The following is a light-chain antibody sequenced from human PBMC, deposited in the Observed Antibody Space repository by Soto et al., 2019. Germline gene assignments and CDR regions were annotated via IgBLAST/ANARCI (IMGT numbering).Light chain of an antibody. CDR2: QDT. Sequence: SYELTQPPSVSVSPGQTASITCSGDKLGDKFACWYQQKPGRSPVLVIYQDTKRPSGIPERFSGSNSGNTATLTISGTQAMDEADYYCQAWDSSTAHYVFGTGTKLTVL. CDR3: QAWDSSTAHYV. V-gene: IGLV3-1*01. CDR1: KLGDKF. J-gene: IGLJ1*01.